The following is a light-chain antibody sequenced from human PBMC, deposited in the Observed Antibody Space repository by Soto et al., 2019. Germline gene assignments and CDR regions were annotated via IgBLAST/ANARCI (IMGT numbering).Light chain of an antibody. V-gene: IGKV3-20*01. CDR1: QSVSSSY. Sequence: EIVLTQSPGTLSLSPGERATLSCRASQSVSSSYLAWYQQKPGQAPRLLIYGASSRATGIPDRFSGSESGTDITLTISRLEPEDFAVHYCQQYASSPPITFGQGTRLEIK. CDR2: GAS. J-gene: IGKJ5*01. CDR3: QQYASSPPIT.